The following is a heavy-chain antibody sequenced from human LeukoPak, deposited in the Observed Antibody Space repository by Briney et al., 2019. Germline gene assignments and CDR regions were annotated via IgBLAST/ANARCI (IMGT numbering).Heavy chain of an antibody. J-gene: IGHJ5*02. CDR3: ARALNPPTVVVPAANANWFDP. Sequence: PSETLSLTCTVSGGSISSYYWSWIRQPPGKGLEWIGYIYYSGSTNYNPSLKSRVTISVDTSKNQFSLKLSSVTAADTAVYYCARALNPPTVVVPAANANWFDPWGQGTLVTVSS. CDR1: GGSISSYY. CDR2: IYYSGST. V-gene: IGHV4-59*12. D-gene: IGHD2-2*01.